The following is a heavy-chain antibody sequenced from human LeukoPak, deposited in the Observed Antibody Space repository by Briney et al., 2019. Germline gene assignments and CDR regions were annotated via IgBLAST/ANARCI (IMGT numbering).Heavy chain of an antibody. CDR2: IYNSWTT. V-gene: IGHV4-61*02. D-gene: IGHD6-6*01. J-gene: IGHJ2*01. Sequence: SQTLSLTCTVSGDSVSSGSNYWSWIRQPAGKGLEWIGRIYNSWTTNYNPSLKSRVTISVDTSKNQFSLKLSSVTAADTAVYYCARLSQKGYSSSYWYFDLWGRGTLVTVSS. CDR3: ARLSQKGYSSSYWYFDL. CDR1: GDSVSSGSNY.